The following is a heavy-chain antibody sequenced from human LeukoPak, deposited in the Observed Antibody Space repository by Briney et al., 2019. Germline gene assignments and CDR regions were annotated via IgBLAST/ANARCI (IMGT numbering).Heavy chain of an antibody. CDR2: INPSGGST. CDR3: ASSYYYDSRSGSVGLDP. V-gene: IGHV1-46*01. Sequence: GASVKVSCKASGYTFTSYYMHWVRQAPGQGLEWMGIINPSGGSTSYAQKFQGRVTMTRDTSTSTVYMELSSLRSEDTAVYYCASSYYYDSRSGSVGLDPWGQGTLVTVSS. D-gene: IGHD3-22*01. CDR1: GYTFTSYY. J-gene: IGHJ5*02.